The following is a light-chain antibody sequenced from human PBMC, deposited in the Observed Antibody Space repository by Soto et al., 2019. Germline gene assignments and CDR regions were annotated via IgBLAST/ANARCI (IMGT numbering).Light chain of an antibody. Sequence: EVVMTQSRATLSVSPGERVTLSCRASQSINAHLAWYQQKPGQAPRLLIHGASTRATGIPARFSGSGFGTEFILTISSLQSEDFAVYYCQQYNTWLWTFGQGTKVEIQ. V-gene: IGKV3-15*01. J-gene: IGKJ1*01. CDR1: QSINAH. CDR2: GAS. CDR3: QQYNTWLWT.